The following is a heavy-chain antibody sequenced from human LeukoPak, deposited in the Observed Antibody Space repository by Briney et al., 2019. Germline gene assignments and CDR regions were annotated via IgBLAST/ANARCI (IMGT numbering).Heavy chain of an antibody. Sequence: ASVKVSCKASGYTFTSYDINWVRQATGQGLEWMGWMNPNSGNTGYAQKFQGRVTMTRNTSISTAYMELSSLRSEDTAVYYCARGAPSSSWTYYYYYGMDVWGQGTTVTVSS. CDR1: GYTFTSYD. CDR2: MNPNSGNT. J-gene: IGHJ6*02. CDR3: ARGAPSSSWTYYYYYGMDV. D-gene: IGHD6-13*01. V-gene: IGHV1-8*01.